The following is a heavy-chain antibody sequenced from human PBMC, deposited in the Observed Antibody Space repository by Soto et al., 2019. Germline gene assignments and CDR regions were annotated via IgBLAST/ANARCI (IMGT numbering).Heavy chain of an antibody. CDR2: FVPMFSSS. Sequence: SVKVSCKASGTTFSTHVIHWVLQAPGQGLEWMGGFVPMFSSSNYAQKFQGRLTIVADESTNSAYMELSSLRADDSAIYYCARSGGTYHFDHWGQGTLVTVSS. V-gene: IGHV1-69*13. CDR1: GTTFSTHV. CDR3: ARSGGTYHFDH. J-gene: IGHJ4*02. D-gene: IGHD1-1*01.